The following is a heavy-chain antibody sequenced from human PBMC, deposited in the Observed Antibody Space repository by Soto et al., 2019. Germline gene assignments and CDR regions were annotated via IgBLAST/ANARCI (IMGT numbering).Heavy chain of an antibody. CDR1: GFTFRDFD. V-gene: IGHV3-13*05. D-gene: IGHD1-26*01. CDR3: ARSLGRGAPPLRPSDV. J-gene: IGHJ3*01. Sequence: EVRLVQSGGGLVQPGGSLRLSCAGSGFTFRDFDMQWVRQVTGKGLEWVSTIGTTDDPHYADSVKGRFTISREDAENSLYLQMNNLRAEDTAVYFCARSLGRGAPPLRPSDVWGRGTMVSVSS. CDR2: IGTTDDP.